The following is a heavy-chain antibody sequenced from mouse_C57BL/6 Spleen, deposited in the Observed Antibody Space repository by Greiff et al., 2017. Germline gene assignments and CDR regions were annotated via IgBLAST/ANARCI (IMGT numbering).Heavy chain of an antibody. CDR3: ASYDGYSDY. CDR2: IDPSDSYT. D-gene: IGHD2-3*01. CDR1: GYTFTSYW. V-gene: IGHV1-50*01. Sequence: QVQLQQPGAELVKPGASVKLSCKASGYTFTSYWMQWVKQRPGQGLEWIGEIDPSDSYTNYNQKLKGQATLTVDTYSSTAYMQFSSLTSEDSAVYYCASYDGYSDYWGQGTTLTVSS. J-gene: IGHJ2*01.